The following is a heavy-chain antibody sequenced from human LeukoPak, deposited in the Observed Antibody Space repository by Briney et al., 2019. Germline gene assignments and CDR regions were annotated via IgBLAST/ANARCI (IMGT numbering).Heavy chain of an antibody. CDR3: ARLRSPGDFDY. D-gene: IGHD1-26*01. Sequence: PSETLSLTCTVSGYSISNGYYWGWIRQPPGKGLEWIGNIYHSGSTYYNPSLKSRVTISVDTSKNQFSLRLSSVTAADTAMYYCARLRSPGDFDYWGQGTLVTVSS. J-gene: IGHJ4*02. CDR2: IYHSGST. V-gene: IGHV4-38-2*02. CDR1: GYSISNGYY.